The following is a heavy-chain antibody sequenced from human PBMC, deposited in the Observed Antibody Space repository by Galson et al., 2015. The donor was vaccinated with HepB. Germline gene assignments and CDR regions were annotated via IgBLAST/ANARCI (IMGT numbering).Heavy chain of an antibody. CDR2: ISAYNGNT. V-gene: IGHV1-18*01. D-gene: IGHD3-9*01. CDR3: ARDRAVGDFDWFSPHYYGMDV. J-gene: IGHJ6*02. CDR1: GGTFSSYT. Sequence: SVKVSCKASGGTFSSYTISWVRQAPGQGLEWMGWISAYNGNTNYAQKLQGRVTMTTDTSTSTAYMELRSLRSDDTAVYYCARDRAVGDFDWFSPHYYGMDVWGQGTTVTVSS.